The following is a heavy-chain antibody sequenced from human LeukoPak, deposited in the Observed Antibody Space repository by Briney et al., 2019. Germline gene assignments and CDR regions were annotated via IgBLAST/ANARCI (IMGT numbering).Heavy chain of an antibody. CDR2: RSSSSHT. V-gene: IGHV3-11*05. J-gene: IGHJ4*02. Sequence: KTGGSLRLSCAASGFSFSDYSMSWIRQAPGKGLECISYRSSSSHTNYADSVKGRFTISRDNAKNSLYLQMNSLRAEDTAVYYCARGDYDSSGYYEVWGQGTLVTVSS. CDR1: GFSFSDYS. CDR3: ARGDYDSSGYYEV. D-gene: IGHD3-22*01.